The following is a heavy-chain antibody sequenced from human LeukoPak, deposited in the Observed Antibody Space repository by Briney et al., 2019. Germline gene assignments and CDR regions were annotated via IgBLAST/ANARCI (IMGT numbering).Heavy chain of an antibody. V-gene: IGHV3-11*01. CDR3: AKGRVPAPSSYYYDSSGYYELFDY. D-gene: IGHD3-22*01. Sequence: GGSLRLSCAASGFTFSDYYMSWIRQAPGKGLEWVSYISSSGSTIYYADSVKGRFTISRDNAKNSLYLQMNSLRAEDTALYYCAKGRVPAPSSYYYDSSGYYELFDYWGQGTLVTVSS. CDR2: ISSSGSTI. J-gene: IGHJ4*02. CDR1: GFTFSDYY.